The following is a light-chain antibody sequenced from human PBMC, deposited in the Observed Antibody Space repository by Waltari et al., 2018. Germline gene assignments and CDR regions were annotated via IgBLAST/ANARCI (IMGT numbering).Light chain of an antibody. Sequence: QSGLTQAPSAAGTPGQRVPISCSGSSRNNVSHYENWSQPVPGTAPNLLGYRNDLRRSGVPDRFSASKSGTSASLAISGLRSEDEADYYCATRDDSLSAPVFGGGTKVTVL. V-gene: IGLV1-47*01. J-gene: IGLJ2*01. CDR1: SRNNVSHY. CDR2: RND. CDR3: ATRDDSLSAPV.